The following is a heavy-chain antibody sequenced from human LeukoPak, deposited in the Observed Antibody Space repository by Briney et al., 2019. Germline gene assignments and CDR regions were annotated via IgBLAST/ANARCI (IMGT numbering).Heavy chain of an antibody. D-gene: IGHD2-21*02. V-gene: IGHV4-59*08. J-gene: IGHJ3*02. CDR2: IYYSGST. Sequence: PSETLSLTCTVSGGSISSYYWSWIRQPPGKGLEWIGYIYYSGSTNYNPSLKSRVTISVDTSKNQFSLKLSSVTAADTAVYYCARHTVVTAIEDAFDIWGQGTMVTVSS. CDR1: GGSISSYY. CDR3: ARHTVVTAIEDAFDI.